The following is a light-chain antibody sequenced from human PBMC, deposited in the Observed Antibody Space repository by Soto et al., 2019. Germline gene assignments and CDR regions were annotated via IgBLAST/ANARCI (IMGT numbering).Light chain of an antibody. V-gene: IGLV1-40*01. CDR1: SSDIGAGYD. J-gene: IGLJ1*01. CDR2: ANT. CDR3: QSYDSSLSGYV. Sequence: QAVVTQPPSVSGAPGQRVTISCTGSSSDIGAGYDVHWYQQLPGRAPKLLIYANTNRPSGVPDRFSGSKSGTSASLAITGLQAEDEADYFCQSYDSSLSGYVFGTGTKLTVL.